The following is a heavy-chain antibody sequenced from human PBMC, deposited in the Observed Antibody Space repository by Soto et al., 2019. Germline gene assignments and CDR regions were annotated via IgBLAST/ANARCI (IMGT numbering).Heavy chain of an antibody. J-gene: IGHJ4*02. CDR2: IYYSGST. D-gene: IGHD4-17*01. CDR3: ARVLPPVTTESQLDY. Sequence: SETLSLTCTFSGGSISSYYWSWIRQPPGKGLEWIGYIYYSGSTNYNPSLKSRVTISVDTSKNQFSLKLSSVTAADTAVYYCARVLPPVTTESQLDYWGQGTLVTVSS. CDR1: GGSISSYY. V-gene: IGHV4-59*12.